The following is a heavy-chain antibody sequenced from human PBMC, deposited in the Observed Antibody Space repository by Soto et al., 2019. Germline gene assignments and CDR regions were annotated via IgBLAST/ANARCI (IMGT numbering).Heavy chain of an antibody. CDR2: IIPIFGTA. D-gene: IGHD5-18*01. J-gene: IGHJ5*02. Sequence: QVQLVQSGAEVKKPGSSVKVSCKASGGIFSSYAISWVRQAPGQGLEWMGGIIPIFGTANYAQKFQGRVTITADESTSTAYMELSSLRSEDTAVYYCARQIYSYGYLGSWFDPWGQGTLVTVSS. V-gene: IGHV1-69*01. CDR1: GGIFSSYA. CDR3: ARQIYSYGYLGSWFDP.